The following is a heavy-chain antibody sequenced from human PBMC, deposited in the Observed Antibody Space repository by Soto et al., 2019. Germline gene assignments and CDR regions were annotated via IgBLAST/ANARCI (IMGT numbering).Heavy chain of an antibody. CDR2: IDHSGSP. J-gene: IGHJ5*02. CDR3: ARGPMRAWFDP. CDR1: GGSFSGYY. Sequence: PSETLSLTCAVSGGSFSGYYWTWIRQPPGKGLEWIGEIDHSGSPNYSPSLKSRVTISVDTSKNQFSLDLSSVTAADTAIYFCARGPMRAWFDPWGQGTVVTSPQ. V-gene: IGHV4-34*01.